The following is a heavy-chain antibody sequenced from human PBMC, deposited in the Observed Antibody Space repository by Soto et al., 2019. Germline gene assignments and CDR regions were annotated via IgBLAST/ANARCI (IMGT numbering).Heavy chain of an antibody. Sequence: SETLSLTCTVSGGSINSGGYYWSWIRQHPGKGLEWIGYIYYSGSTYYNPSLKSRVTISVDTSKNQFSLKLSSVTAADTAVYYCARAGNGITIFEVVITYFDYWGQGTLVTVSS. V-gene: IGHV4-31*03. CDR1: GGSINSGGYY. J-gene: IGHJ4*02. D-gene: IGHD3-3*01. CDR3: ARAGNGITIFEVVITYFDY. CDR2: IYYSGST.